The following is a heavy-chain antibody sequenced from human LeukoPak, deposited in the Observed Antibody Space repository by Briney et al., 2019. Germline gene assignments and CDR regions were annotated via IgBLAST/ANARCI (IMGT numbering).Heavy chain of an antibody. CDR1: GFTFSSYW. Sequence: PGGSLRLSCAASGFTFSSYWMSWVRQAPGKGLEWVANIKQDGSEKYYVDSVKGRFTISRDNAKNSLYLQMNSLRAEDTAVYYCASNNWNSWFDPWGQGTLVTVSS. J-gene: IGHJ5*02. V-gene: IGHV3-7*01. CDR2: IKQDGSEK. D-gene: IGHD1-7*01. CDR3: ASNNWNSWFDP.